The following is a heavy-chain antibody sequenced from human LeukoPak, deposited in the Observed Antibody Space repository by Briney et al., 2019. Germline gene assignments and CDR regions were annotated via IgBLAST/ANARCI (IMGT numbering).Heavy chain of an antibody. CDR3: ARASGGYDLPFDY. CDR2: IIPIFGTA. CDR1: GGTFSSYG. Sequence: GASVKVSCKASGGTFSSYGISWVRQAPGQGLEWMGGIIPIFGTANYAQKFQGRVTITTDESTSTAYMELSSLRSEDTAVYYCARASGGYDLPFDYWGQGTLVTVSS. D-gene: IGHD5-12*01. V-gene: IGHV1-69*05. J-gene: IGHJ4*02.